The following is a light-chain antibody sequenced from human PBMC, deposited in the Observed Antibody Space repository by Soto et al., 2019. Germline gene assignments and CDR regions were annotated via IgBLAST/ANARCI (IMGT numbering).Light chain of an antibody. V-gene: IGKV1-5*03. CDR3: QEYKSYSN. Sequence: DIQMTQSPSTLSASVGDRVTITCRASQSISSWLAWYQQKPGKAPKLLIYKASSLESGVPSRFSGSGSGTEFTITISSLQPDDFATYYCQEYKSYSNFGQGTKLEIK. CDR2: KAS. J-gene: IGKJ2*01. CDR1: QSISSW.